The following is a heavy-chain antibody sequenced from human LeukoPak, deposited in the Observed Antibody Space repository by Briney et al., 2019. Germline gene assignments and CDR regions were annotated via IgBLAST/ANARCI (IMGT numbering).Heavy chain of an antibody. D-gene: IGHD6-6*01. CDR2: INSDGSGT. J-gene: IGHJ4*02. CDR1: GFTFTSYW. Sequence: PGGSLRLPCTASGFTFTSYWMHWVRQAPGTGLVWVSRINSDGSGTNCADSVKGRFTISRDNAKNTLFLQMNSLRAEDTAVYYCARESSSSGRYFDYWGQGTLVTVSS. CDR3: ARESSSSGRYFDY. V-gene: IGHV3-74*01.